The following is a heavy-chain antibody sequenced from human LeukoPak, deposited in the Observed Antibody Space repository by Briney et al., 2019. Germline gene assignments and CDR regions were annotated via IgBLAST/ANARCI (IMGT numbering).Heavy chain of an antibody. CDR3: AGGQFLVSNDY. CDR1: GGSFSGGSYY. J-gene: IGHJ4*02. V-gene: IGHV4-61*01. Sequence: SETLSLTCTVSGGSFSGGSYYWSWIRQPPGTGLEWIGYFYYTGSTNYNPSLKSRVTISVDTSKNQFSLRLSSVTAADTAVYYCAGGQFLVSNDYWGQGILVTVSS. CDR2: FYYTGST. D-gene: IGHD5/OR15-5a*01.